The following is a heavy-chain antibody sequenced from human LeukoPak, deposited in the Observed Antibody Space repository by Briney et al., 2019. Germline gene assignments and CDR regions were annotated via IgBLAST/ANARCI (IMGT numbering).Heavy chain of an antibody. J-gene: IGHJ4*02. V-gene: IGHV1-18*01. CDR2: ISAYNGNT. D-gene: IGHD6-13*01. Sequence: ASVKVSCKASGYNFTSYGISWVRQAPGQRLEWMGWISAYNGNTNYAQNLQGRVTMTTDTSTSTAYMELRSLRSDDTAVYYCARDRAAADSFDYWGQGTLVTVSS. CDR3: ARDRAAADSFDY. CDR1: GYNFTSYG.